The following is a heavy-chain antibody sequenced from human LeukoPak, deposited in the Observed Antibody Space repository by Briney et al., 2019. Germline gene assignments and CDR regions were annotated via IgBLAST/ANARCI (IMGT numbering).Heavy chain of an antibody. CDR1: GFTFSSYA. CDR2: ISDDGSNK. CDR3: ARGDYASSGYYLDY. V-gene: IGHV3-30-3*01. Sequence: GESLRLSCTASGFTFSSYAMTWVRQAPGKGLEWVAVISDDGSNKYYADSVKGRFTISRDNSKNTLYLQMNSLRAEDTAVYYCARGDYASSGYYLDYWGQGTLVTVSS. D-gene: IGHD3-22*01. J-gene: IGHJ4*02.